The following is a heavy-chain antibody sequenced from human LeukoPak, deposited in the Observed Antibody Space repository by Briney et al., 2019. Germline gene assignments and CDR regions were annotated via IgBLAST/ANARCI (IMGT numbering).Heavy chain of an antibody. Sequence: QTGGSLRLSCAVSGFTFSSYAMSWVRQAPGKGLEWVSAISGSGGSTYYADSVKGRFTISRDNSKNTLYLQMNSLRAEDTAVYYCAKDPFIVVTYFDYWGQGTLVTVSS. CDR3: AKDPFIVVTYFDY. D-gene: IGHD2-15*01. V-gene: IGHV3-23*01. J-gene: IGHJ4*02. CDR2: ISGSGGST. CDR1: GFTFSSYA.